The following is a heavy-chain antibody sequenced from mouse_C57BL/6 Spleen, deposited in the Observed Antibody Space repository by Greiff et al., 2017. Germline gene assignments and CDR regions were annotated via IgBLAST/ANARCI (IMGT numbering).Heavy chain of an antibody. D-gene: IGHD1-1*01. CDR3: ARGIYYVSSWDY. CDR1: GYTFTSYN. J-gene: IGHJ2*01. CDR2: IYPGNGDT. Sequence: LQQSGAELVRPGASVKMSCKASGYTFTSYNMHWVKQTPRQGLEWIGAIYPGNGDTSYNQKFKGKATLTVDKSSITAYMQLSSLTSEYSSVYFCARGIYYVSSWDYWGQGTTLTGSS. V-gene: IGHV1-12*01.